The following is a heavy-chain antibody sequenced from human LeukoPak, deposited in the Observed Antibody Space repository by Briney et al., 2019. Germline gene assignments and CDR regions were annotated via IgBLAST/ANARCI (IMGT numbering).Heavy chain of an antibody. CDR1: GFTFSNYE. Sequence: GGSLRLSCAAAGFTFSNYEMNWVRQAPGKGLDLVSYITVSCSTKYYTDSVKGRFTISRDNAKNSLYLMMNSLRAEDTAIYYCARISKRGGYDYWGQGTLVTVSS. CDR3: ARISKRGGYDY. V-gene: IGHV3-48*03. CDR2: ITVSCSTK. D-gene: IGHD5-24*01. J-gene: IGHJ4*02.